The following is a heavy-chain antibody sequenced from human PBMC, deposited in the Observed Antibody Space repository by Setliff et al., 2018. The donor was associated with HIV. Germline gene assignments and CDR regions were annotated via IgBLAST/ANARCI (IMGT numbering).Heavy chain of an antibody. CDR3: AGDTHSPSRWDH. Sequence: SETLSLTCTISGDSISNYFWTWIRQPPGKALEWIGSIHHNGDTSCNPSLTSRVSISVDTSNNRVSLRLTSVTAADTAMYYCAGDTHSPSRWDHWGQGTLVTVSS. CDR2: IHHNGDT. J-gene: IGHJ4*02. CDR1: GDSISNYF. V-gene: IGHV4-59*01. D-gene: IGHD2-2*01.